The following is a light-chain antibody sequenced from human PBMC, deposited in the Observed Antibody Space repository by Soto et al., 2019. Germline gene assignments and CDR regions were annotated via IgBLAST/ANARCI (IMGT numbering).Light chain of an antibody. J-gene: IGKJ1*01. CDR2: GAS. CDR3: QQYGTSPWT. V-gene: IGKV3-15*01. Sequence: EIVMTQSPATLSVSPGETATLSCRASQSVSNNVAWYQQKPGQAPRLLILGASTRATGIPARFSGSGSGTDFSLTISRLEPEDFAVYYCQQYGTSPWTFGQGTKVDIK. CDR1: QSVSNN.